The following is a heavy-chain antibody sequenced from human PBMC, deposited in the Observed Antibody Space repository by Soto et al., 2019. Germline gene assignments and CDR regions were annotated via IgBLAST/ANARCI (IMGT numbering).Heavy chain of an antibody. D-gene: IGHD3-9*01. V-gene: IGHV1-69*06. Sequence: SVKVSCKASGGTFSSYAISWVRQAPGQGLEWMGGIIPIFGTANYAQKFQGRVTITADKSTSTAYMELSSLRSEDTAVYYCATNYEILAGLYYYSHYGVDVWG. CDR2: IIPIFGTA. CDR1: GGTFSSYA. J-gene: IGHJ6*02. CDR3: ATNYEILAGLYYYSHYGVDV.